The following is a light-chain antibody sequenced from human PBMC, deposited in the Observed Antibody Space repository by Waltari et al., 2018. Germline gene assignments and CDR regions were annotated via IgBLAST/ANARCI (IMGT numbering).Light chain of an antibody. CDR2: DVS. J-gene: IGLJ3*02. CDR1: SSDVGGYNY. CDR3: SSYTSSSTQGV. V-gene: IGLV2-14*03. Sequence: QSALTQPASVSGSPGQSITISCAGTSSDVGGYNYVSWYQQHPGKAPKLMIYDVSNRPSGVSNRFSCSKSGNTASLTISGLQAEDDADYYCSSYTSSSTQGVFGGGTKLTVL.